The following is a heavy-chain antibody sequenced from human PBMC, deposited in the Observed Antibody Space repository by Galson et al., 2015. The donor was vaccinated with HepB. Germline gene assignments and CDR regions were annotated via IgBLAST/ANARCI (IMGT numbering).Heavy chain of an antibody. CDR2: IGSDGSST. V-gene: IGHV3-23*01. D-gene: IGHD3-10*01. CDR3: AKDLGVRGEYYYYGMDV. CDR1: GFTFSSYD. Sequence: SLRLSCAASGFTFSSYDMSWVRQAPGKGLEWVSAIGSDGSSTFYADSVKGRSTISRDNSGNTLYRQMNRLRAEDTAIYYCAKDLGVRGEYYYYGMDVWGQGTTVTVSS. J-gene: IGHJ6*02.